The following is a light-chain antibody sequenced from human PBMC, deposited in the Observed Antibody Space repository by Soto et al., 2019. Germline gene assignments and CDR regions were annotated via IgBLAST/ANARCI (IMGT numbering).Light chain of an antibody. Sequence: QSVLTQPASVSGSPGQSITISCTGTSSDVGSYNLVSWYQQHPGKAPKLMIYEGSKRPSGVSNRFSGSKSGNTAYLTISGLQAEDEADYYCCSYAGSSTYVFGTGTKRTGL. V-gene: IGLV2-23*01. CDR3: CSYAGSSTYV. J-gene: IGLJ1*01. CDR2: EGS. CDR1: SSDVGSYNL.